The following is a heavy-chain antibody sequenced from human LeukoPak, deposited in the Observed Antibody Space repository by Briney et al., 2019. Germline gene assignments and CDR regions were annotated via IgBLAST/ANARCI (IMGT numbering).Heavy chain of an antibody. Sequence: SQTLSRTCAISGDSVSSNSAAWHWIRQSLARGLEWLGRTYYRSKGYNDYAVSVKSRITINRDTSKNQFSLQLNSVTLDVTAGYYWARGEDYFHYRGQGTQVTVSP. CDR3: ARGEDYFHY. V-gene: IGHV6-1*01. CDR1: GDSVSSNSAA. J-gene: IGHJ4*02. CDR2: TYYRSKGYN.